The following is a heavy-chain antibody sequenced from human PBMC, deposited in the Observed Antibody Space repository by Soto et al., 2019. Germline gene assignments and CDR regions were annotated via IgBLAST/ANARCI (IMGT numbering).Heavy chain of an antibody. J-gene: IGHJ4*02. CDR1: GYIFSDYG. V-gene: IGHV1-18*04. CDR2: MSGYCGYS. D-gene: IGHD4-17*01. CDR3: AKRTSGTTWGESDY. Sequence: QVQVMQSGAEVKKPGDSVKVSCKTSGYIFSDYGINWVRQAPGQGRAWMGWMSGYCGYSNLSQKVQGRVTMTTDKSTLTAYMELTRQRSDDTAVNYCAKRTSGTTWGESDYWGQVKLVTVSS.